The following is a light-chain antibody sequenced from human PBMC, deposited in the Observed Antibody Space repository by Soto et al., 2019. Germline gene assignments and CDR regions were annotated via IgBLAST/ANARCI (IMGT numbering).Light chain of an antibody. CDR2: GAS. CDR1: QSVSSSY. CDR3: QQYYGSPGIT. Sequence: EIVMTQSPGTLSSPPGERGTLSCRASQSVSSSYLAWYQQKPGQAPGLLIYGASSRATGIPDRFSGSGSGTDFTLTISRLEPEDFAVYYCQQYYGSPGITFGQGTRLEIK. J-gene: IGKJ5*01. V-gene: IGKV3-20*01.